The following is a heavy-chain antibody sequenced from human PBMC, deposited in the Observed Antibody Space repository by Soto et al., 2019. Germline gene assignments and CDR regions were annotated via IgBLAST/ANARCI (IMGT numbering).Heavy chain of an antibody. CDR3: ARLATVTPPYYFDY. Sequence: QVQLVQSGAEVKKPGASVKVSCKASGYTFISFYVHWVRQAPGQGLEWMGVINPNGGSTAYAQKFQGRVTMTRDTSTSTVYMELSSLRSGDTAVYYCARLATVTPPYYFDYWGQGTLVTVSS. V-gene: IGHV1-46*01. CDR1: GYTFISFY. J-gene: IGHJ4*02. D-gene: IGHD4-17*01. CDR2: INPNGGST.